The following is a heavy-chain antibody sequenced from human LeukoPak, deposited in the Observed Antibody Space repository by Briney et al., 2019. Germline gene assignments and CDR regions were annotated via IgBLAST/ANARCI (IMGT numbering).Heavy chain of an antibody. CDR3: AREDYFGNGY. V-gene: IGHV3-7*01. CDR1: GFTFTNYW. J-gene: IGHJ4*02. CDR2: INQDGSEK. D-gene: IGHD4-23*01. Sequence: GGSLRLSCGVSGFTFTNYWMSWVRQAPGNGLEWVANINQDGSEKYYVDSVKGRFTISRDNAKKSLYLQMNSLRDEDTAVYYCAREDYFGNGYWGQGTLVTVSS.